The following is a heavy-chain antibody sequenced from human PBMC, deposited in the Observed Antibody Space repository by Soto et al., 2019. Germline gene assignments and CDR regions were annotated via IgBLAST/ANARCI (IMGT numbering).Heavy chain of an antibody. D-gene: IGHD6-19*01. Sequence: GASVKVSCKASRGAFSKFIVTWVRQAPGLGLEWVGGIIPIFGTANYAQKFQGRVTITADESTSTSYMEVNNLRSEDTAVYYCAKVRYSSPMGYYYGMDVWGQGTTVTVSS. CDR3: AKVRYSSPMGYYYGMDV. CDR2: IIPIFGTA. CDR1: RGAFSKFI. J-gene: IGHJ6*02. V-gene: IGHV1-69*13.